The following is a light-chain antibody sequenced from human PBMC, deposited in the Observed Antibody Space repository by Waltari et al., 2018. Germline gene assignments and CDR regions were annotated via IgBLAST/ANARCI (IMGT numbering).Light chain of an antibody. CDR3: SSYTGSTTLVI. CDR2: EVT. CDR1: SNAVGSYNL. J-gene: IGLJ2*01. Sequence: QSALTQPASVSGSPGQSITISCTGTSNAVGSYNLVSWYQQYPGKAPTLMIYEVTKRPSGVSSRFSGSKSGNTASLTISGLQAEDEADYYCSSYTGSTTLVIFGGGTKLTV. V-gene: IGLV2-23*02.